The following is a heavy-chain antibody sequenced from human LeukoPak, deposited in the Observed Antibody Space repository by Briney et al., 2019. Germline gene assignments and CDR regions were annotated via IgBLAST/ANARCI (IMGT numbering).Heavy chain of an antibody. V-gene: IGHV4-59*01. D-gene: IGHD3-3*01. Sequence: SETLSLTCSVSGVAMSSYYWGWIRQPPGKGLEYIGYIYHNGNTNYNPSLKSRVTISVDTSKGQFSLKLKSVTAADTAVYYCARSFYYDFLSGIEWYSAYYFDHWGQGTLVTVSS. CDR1: GVAMSSYY. J-gene: IGHJ4*02. CDR3: ARSFYYDFLSGIEWYSAYYFDH. CDR2: IYHNGNT.